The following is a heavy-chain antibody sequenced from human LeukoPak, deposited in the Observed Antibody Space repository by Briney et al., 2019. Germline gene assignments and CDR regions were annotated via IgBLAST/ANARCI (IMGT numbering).Heavy chain of an antibody. CDR3: ARGRAVPAAMRSYYYYMDV. D-gene: IGHD2-2*01. CDR1: GGFFSGYY. CDR2: INHSGST. J-gene: IGHJ6*03. Sequence: ETLSLTCAVYGGFFSGYYWSWIRQPPGKGLEWIGEINHSGSTNYNPSLKSRVTISVDTSKNQFSLKLSSVTAADTAVYYCARGRAVPAAMRSYYYYMDVWGKGTTVTVSS. V-gene: IGHV4-34*01.